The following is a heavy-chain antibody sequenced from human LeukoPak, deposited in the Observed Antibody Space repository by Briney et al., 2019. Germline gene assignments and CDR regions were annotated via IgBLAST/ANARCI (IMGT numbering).Heavy chain of an antibody. Sequence: GGSLRLSCAASGFTFSSYAMSWVRQAPGKGLEWVSAISGSGGSTYYADSVKGRFTISRDNSKNTLYLQMNSLRAEDTAVYYCAKKNTGEQPLVQPFDYWGQGTLVTVSS. J-gene: IGHJ4*02. V-gene: IGHV3-23*01. D-gene: IGHD6-13*01. CDR3: AKKNTGEQPLVQPFDY. CDR2: ISGSGGST. CDR1: GFTFSSYA.